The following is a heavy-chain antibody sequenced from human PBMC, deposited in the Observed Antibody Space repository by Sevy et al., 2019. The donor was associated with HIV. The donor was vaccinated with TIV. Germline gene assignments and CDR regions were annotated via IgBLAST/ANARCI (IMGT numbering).Heavy chain of an antibody. V-gene: IGHV3-30*02. J-gene: IGHJ4*02. CDR2: IQYDGSNK. CDR1: GFSYSSYG. CDR3: VKEGGGEGGDH. D-gene: IGHD2-21*01. Sequence: GGSLRLSCAASGFSYSSYGMHWVLQAPGKGLEWVAYIQYDGSNKDYADSVKGRFTISRDNSKNTLDLQMNSLRVEDTAVYYCVKEGGGEGGDHWGQGTLVTVS.